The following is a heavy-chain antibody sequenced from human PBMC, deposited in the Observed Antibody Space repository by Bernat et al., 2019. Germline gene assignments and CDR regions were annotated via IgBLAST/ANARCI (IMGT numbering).Heavy chain of an antibody. CDR2: IRSSSSYI. J-gene: IGHJ6*04. V-gene: IGHV3-21*01. Sequence: EVQLVESGGGLVKPGGSLRLSCAASGFPFSSYSMNWVRQAPGKGLEWVSSIRSSSSYIYYADSVKGRFTISRDNAKNSLYLQMNSLRAEDTAVYYCARPNLGYCSGGSCYRTYYYYGMDVWGKGTTVTVSS. D-gene: IGHD2-15*01. CDR1: GFPFSSYS. CDR3: ARPNLGYCSGGSCYRTYYYYGMDV.